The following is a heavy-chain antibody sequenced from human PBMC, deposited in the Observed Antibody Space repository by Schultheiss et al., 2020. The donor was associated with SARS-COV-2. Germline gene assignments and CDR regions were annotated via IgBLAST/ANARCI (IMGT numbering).Heavy chain of an antibody. V-gene: IGHV1-8*02. Sequence: ASVKVSCKASGYTFTGYYMHWVRQAPGQGLEWMGWINPNSGNTGYAQKFQGRVTMTRNTSISTAYMELSSLRSEDTAVYYCARGEFYSGYDLWGQGTLVTVSS. J-gene: IGHJ4*02. CDR2: INPNSGNT. CDR1: GYTFTGYY. CDR3: ARGEFYSGYDL. D-gene: IGHD5-12*01.